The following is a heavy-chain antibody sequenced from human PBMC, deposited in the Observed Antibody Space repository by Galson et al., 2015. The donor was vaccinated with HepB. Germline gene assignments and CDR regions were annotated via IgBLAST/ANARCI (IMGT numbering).Heavy chain of an antibody. CDR2: ISSSSSYT. V-gene: IGHV3-11*06. Sequence: SLRLSCAASGFTFSDYYMSWIRQAPGKGLEWVSYISSSSSYTNYADSVKGRFIISRDNAKNSLYLQMNSLRAEDTAVYYCARDYFTIFGVVTYGKDVWGQGTTVTVSS. J-gene: IGHJ6*02. CDR1: GFTFSDYY. D-gene: IGHD3-3*01. CDR3: ARDYFTIFGVVTYGKDV.